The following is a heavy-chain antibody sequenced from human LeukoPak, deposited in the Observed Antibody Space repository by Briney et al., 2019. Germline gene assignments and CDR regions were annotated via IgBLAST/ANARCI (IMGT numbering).Heavy chain of an antibody. CDR2: INSSGGST. CDR1: GYSFTSYY. D-gene: IGHD3-22*01. V-gene: IGHV1-46*01. J-gene: IGHJ4*02. Sequence: ASVKVSCKASGYSFTSYYMHWVRQAPGQGLEWMGIINSSGGSTTYAQKFQGRVTMTRDTSTRTVYMELSSLRSDDTAVYYCARGAIYSGYDVYYDSSGNDYWGQGTLVTVSS. CDR3: ARGAIYSGYDVYYDSSGNDY.